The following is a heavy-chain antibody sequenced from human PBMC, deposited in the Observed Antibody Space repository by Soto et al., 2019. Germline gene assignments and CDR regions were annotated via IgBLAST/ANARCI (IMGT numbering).Heavy chain of an antibody. D-gene: IGHD3-10*01. CDR2: IYYSGST. CDR1: GGSISSGGYS. CDR3: AREEVAYYDSGSYDWFDP. J-gene: IGHJ5*02. V-gene: IGHV4-30-4*07. Sequence: PSETLSLTCAVSGGSISSGGYSWSWIRQPPGKGLEWIGYIYYSGSTNYNPSLKSRVTMSVDTSNNQFSVKLSSVTAADTAVYYCAREEVAYYDSGSYDWFDPWGQGTLVTVSS.